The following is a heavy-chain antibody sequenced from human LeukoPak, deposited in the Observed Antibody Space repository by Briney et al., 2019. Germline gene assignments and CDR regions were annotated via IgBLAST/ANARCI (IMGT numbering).Heavy chain of an antibody. V-gene: IGHV4-38-2*02. Sequence: SETLSFICTVSADSISSGYYWGWIRQSPGKGLEWIGSIYHSGSTYYNPSLRSRVTISVDMSKNQFSLRLNSVTAADTAVSYCARDGASASGSWFGPWGQGTLVIVSS. CDR1: ADSISSGYY. J-gene: IGHJ5*02. CDR3: ARDGASASGSWFGP. CDR2: IYHSGST. D-gene: IGHD1-26*01.